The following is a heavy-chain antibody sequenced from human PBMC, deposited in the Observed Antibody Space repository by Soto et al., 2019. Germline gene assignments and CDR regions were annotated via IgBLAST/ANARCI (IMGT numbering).Heavy chain of an antibody. V-gene: IGHV3-74*01. CDR1: GFTFSNYH. CDR2: IYSDGSST. CDR3: AREDGTLDS. Sequence: GGSMRLSCAASGFTFSNYHMHWVRQAPGKGLVWVSRIYSDGSSTNYADSVKGRLTISRDNAKNTLYLQMNSLRAEDTAVYYCAREDGTLDSWGQGTLVTVSS. J-gene: IGHJ4*02. D-gene: IGHD6-13*01.